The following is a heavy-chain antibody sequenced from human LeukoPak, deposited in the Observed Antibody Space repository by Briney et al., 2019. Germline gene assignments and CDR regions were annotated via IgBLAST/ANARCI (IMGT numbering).Heavy chain of an antibody. CDR1: GDSVSSNRAA. V-gene: IGHV6-1*01. CDR2: KYYRSKWYN. D-gene: IGHD3-10*01. CDR3: AREADYYGSGFDY. Sequence: SQTLSLTCALSGDSVSSNRAAWNWIRQSPSRGLEWLGRKYYRSKWYNAYAVSVKSRITINPDTSKNHFSLQLNSVTPEDTAVYYCAREADYYGSGFDYWGQGTLVTVSS. J-gene: IGHJ4*02.